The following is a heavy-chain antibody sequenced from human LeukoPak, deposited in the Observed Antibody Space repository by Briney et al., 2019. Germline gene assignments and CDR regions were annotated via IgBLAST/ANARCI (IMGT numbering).Heavy chain of an antibody. V-gene: IGHV4-39*07. D-gene: IGHD6-6*01. CDR2: IDYNEIT. CDR1: GGSISSSNYY. Sequence: SETLSLTCTVSGGSISSSNYYWGWIRQPPGKGLEWIGNIDYNEITYYNPSLKSRVTISVDTSKNQFSLKLSSVTAADTAVYYCARARVMRQLGSRMFDPWGQGTLVTVSS. J-gene: IGHJ5*02. CDR3: ARARVMRQLGSRMFDP.